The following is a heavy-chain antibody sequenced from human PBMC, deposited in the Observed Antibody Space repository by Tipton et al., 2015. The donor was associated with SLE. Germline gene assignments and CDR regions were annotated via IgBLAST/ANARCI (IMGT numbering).Heavy chain of an antibody. Sequence: TLSLTCTVSGGSISSYYWSWIRQPPGKGLEWIGYIYYSGSTNYTPSLKSRVTISVDTSKNQFSLKLSSVTAADTAVYYFARWAGPTVNFDYWSQGPLVTVSS. J-gene: IGHJ4*02. CDR2: IYYSGST. CDR1: GGSISSYY. D-gene: IGHD4-11*01. V-gene: IGHV4-59*01. CDR3: ARWAGPTVNFDY.